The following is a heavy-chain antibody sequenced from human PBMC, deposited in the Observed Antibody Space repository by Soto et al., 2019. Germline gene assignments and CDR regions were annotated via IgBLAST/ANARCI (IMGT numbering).Heavy chain of an antibody. CDR2: IYPGDSDT. CDR3: ARGYCTTTICDPWFDP. D-gene: IGHD2-2*01. J-gene: IGHJ5*02. V-gene: IGHV5-51*01. CDR1: GYSFTSYW. Sequence: GESLKISCKGVGYSFTSYWIGWVRQMHGKGLEWMGIIYPGDSDTRYSPSFQGQVTMSADKSITTAYLQWSILKASDTAMYYCARGYCTTTICDPWFDPWGQGTLVTVSS.